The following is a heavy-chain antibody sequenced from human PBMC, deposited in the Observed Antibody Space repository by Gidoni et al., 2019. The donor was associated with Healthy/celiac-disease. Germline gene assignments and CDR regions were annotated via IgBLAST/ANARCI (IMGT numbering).Heavy chain of an antibody. V-gene: IGHV3-72*01. J-gene: IGHJ4*02. CDR2: TRNKANSYTT. D-gene: IGHD4-17*01. CDR1: GFTFSDHY. Sequence: EVQLVESGGGLVQPGGSLRLSCADSGFTFSDHYMDWVRQAPGKGLEWVGRTRNKANSYTTEYAASVKGRFTISRDDSKNSLYLQMNSLKTEDTAVYYCARDAYGIFDYWGQGTLVTVSS. CDR3: ARDAYGIFDY.